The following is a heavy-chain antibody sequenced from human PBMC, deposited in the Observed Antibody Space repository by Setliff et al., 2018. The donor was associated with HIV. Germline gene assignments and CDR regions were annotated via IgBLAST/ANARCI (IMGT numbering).Heavy chain of an antibody. CDR1: GGTFSSYA. Sequence: GASVKVSCKSSGGTFSSYAISWVRQAPGQGLEWMGGIIPILGSANYAQKFQGRVTITADKATSTAYMELSSLRSEDTAVYYCARGAYYYDTSGYPRDPFDLWGQGTMVTVSS. D-gene: IGHD3-22*01. CDR2: IIPILGSA. V-gene: IGHV1-69*10. CDR3: ARGAYYYDTSGYPRDPFDL. J-gene: IGHJ3*01.